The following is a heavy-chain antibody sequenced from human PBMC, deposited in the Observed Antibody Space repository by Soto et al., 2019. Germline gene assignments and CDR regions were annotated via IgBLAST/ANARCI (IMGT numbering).Heavy chain of an antibody. D-gene: IGHD3-10*01. V-gene: IGHV4-59*01. Sequence: QVQLQESDPGLVTPSETLSLTCTVSDVSISNYFWTWIRQPPGKALEWIGYLHYTGRTNCSPSLRSRVTMSVDTSKNQFSLKMSSVTAADTAVYYCASFHGSGSTEALEYWGQGTLVTVSA. CDR1: DVSISNYF. CDR3: ASFHGSGSTEALEY. J-gene: IGHJ4*02. CDR2: LHYTGRT.